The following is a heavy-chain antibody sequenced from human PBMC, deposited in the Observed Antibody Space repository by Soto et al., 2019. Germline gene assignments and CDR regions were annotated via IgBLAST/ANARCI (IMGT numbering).Heavy chain of an antibody. V-gene: IGHV3-30*18. D-gene: IGHD1-1*01. J-gene: IGHJ4*02. CDR1: GFTFSSYG. CDR3: AKFGMATTKRSPPYYIDY. Sequence: GGSLRLSCAASGFTFSSYGMHWVRQAPGKGLEWVSLISNDGNDKYYVDSVKGRFTFSRDNSKNTLYLQMNSLRAEDTAVYYCAKFGMATTKRSPPYYIDYWGQGALVTVSS. CDR2: ISNDGNDK.